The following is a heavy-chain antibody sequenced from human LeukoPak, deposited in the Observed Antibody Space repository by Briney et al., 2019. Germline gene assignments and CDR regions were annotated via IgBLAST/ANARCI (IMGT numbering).Heavy chain of an antibody. D-gene: IGHD2-2*01. J-gene: IGHJ6*03. CDR3: ASAYCSSTSCPYGYYMDV. Sequence: ASVKVSCKASGYTFTGYYMHWVRQAPGQGLEWMGWINPNSGGTNYAQKFQGRVTMTRDTSISTAYMELSRLRSDDTAVYYCASAYCSSTSCPYGYYMDVWGKGTTVTVSS. CDR1: GYTFTGYY. V-gene: IGHV1-2*02. CDR2: INPNSGGT.